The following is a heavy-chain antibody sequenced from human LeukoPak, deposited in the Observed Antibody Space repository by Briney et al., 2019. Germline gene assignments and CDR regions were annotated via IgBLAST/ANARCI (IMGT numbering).Heavy chain of an antibody. D-gene: IGHD6-19*01. CDR2: IWYDGSNK. V-gene: IGHV3-33*06. J-gene: IGHJ4*02. CDR3: AKGPRASGWTYFDY. CDR1: GFTFSSYG. Sequence: TGGSLRLSCAASGFTFSSYGMHWVRQAPGKGLEWVAAIWYDGSNKYYADSVKGRFTISRDNSKNTLYLQMNSLRVEDTAVYYCAKGPRASGWTYFDYWGQGTLVTVSS.